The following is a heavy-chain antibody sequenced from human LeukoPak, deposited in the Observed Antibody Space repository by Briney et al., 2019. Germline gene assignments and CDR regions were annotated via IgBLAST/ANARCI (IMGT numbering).Heavy chain of an antibody. CDR2: IYYGGTT. D-gene: IGHD6-19*01. CDR3: ARDQGGWRNFDY. Sequence: PSETLPLTCSVSDASIRSSNYYWAWIRQPPGKGLEWIGSIYYGGTTFYNPSLKSRVTVSVDTSNYQLSLKLTSVSAADTAVYYCARDQGGWRNFDYWGQGTLVTVSS. V-gene: IGHV4-39*07. CDR1: DASIRSSNYY. J-gene: IGHJ4*02.